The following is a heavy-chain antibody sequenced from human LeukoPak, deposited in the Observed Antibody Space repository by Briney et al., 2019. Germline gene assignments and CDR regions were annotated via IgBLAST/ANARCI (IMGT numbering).Heavy chain of an antibody. CDR3: ARGYCSSTSCYTGYFDY. V-gene: IGHV1-2*02. J-gene: IGHJ4*02. D-gene: IGHD2-2*02. CDR2: ISPNSGGT. CDR1: GYTFTGYY. Sequence: ASVKVSCKASGYTFTGYYMHWVRQAPGQGLEWMGWISPNSGGTNYAQKFQGRVTMTRDTSISTAYMELSRLRSDDTAVYYCARGYCSSTSCYTGYFDYWGQGTLVTVSS.